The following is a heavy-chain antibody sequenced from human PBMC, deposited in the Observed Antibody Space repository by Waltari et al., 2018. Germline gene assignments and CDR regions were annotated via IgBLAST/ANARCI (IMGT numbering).Heavy chain of an antibody. D-gene: IGHD1-26*01. CDR2: INPNSGGT. V-gene: IGHV1-2*02. CDR3: ARVRDIVGATTGFDY. J-gene: IGHJ4*02. Sequence: QVQLVQSGAEVKKPGASVKVSCKAAGYTFTGYYMHWVGQAPGQGLEWIGWINPNSGGTNYAQKFQGRVTMTRDTSISTAYMELSRLRSDDTAVYYCARVRDIVGATTGFDYWGQGTLVTVSS. CDR1: GYTFTGYY.